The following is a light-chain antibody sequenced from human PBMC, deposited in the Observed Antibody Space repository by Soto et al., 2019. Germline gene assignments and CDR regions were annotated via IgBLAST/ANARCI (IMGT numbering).Light chain of an antibody. CDR3: QQYDYMPYT. Sequence: DIQMTQSPSSLSASVGDRITITCQASEDITNYLHWYQQKPGKAPKLLIYDASNLETGVPSRFSGSGSGTDFSFSISSRQAEDIATYYCQQYDYMPYTFGQGTKLEMK. CDR2: DAS. CDR1: EDITNY. J-gene: IGKJ2*01. V-gene: IGKV1-33*01.